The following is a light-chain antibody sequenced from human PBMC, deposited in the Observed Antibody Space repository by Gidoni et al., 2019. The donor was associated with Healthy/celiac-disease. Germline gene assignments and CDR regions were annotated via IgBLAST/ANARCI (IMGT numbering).Light chain of an antibody. Sequence: DIQMTQSPSSVSASVGDRVTITCRERQGISSWLAWYQQKPGKAPKLLIYAAASLHSGGPSSMSGSGYGTNEITTISSMQQEDFATYYCQQANSFRLSFGQGTKVEIK. CDR2: AAA. CDR1: QGISSW. CDR3: QQANSFRLS. V-gene: IGKV1-12*01. J-gene: IGKJ2*03.